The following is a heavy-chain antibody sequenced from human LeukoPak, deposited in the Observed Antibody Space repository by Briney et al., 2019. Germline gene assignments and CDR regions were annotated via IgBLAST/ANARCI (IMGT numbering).Heavy chain of an antibody. J-gene: IGHJ4*02. CDR2: IRGSGDRT. CDR3: ATDYYVSGSYYRLFY. CDR1: GFTFSSYA. Sequence: PGGSLRLSCAASGFTFSSYAMSWVRQAPGKGLEWVSAIRGSGDRTHYADSVKGRFTISRDNSKNTLYLQMNSLRAEDTAVYYCATDYYVSGSYYRLFYWGQGTLVTVSS. V-gene: IGHV3-23*01. D-gene: IGHD3-10*01.